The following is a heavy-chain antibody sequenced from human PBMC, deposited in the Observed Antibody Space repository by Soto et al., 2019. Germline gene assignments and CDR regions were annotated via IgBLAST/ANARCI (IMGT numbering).Heavy chain of an antibody. CDR1: GLTFSSYG. Sequence: PGGSLRLSCVASGLTFSSYGMHWVRQAPGKGLEWVAFISYDGSTQYYADSVKGRFTISRDNSKNTLYLRMNSLRAEDSALYYCAKDLVLFSVTAMSYGMDVWGQGTTVTVSS. CDR2: ISYDGSTQ. D-gene: IGHD2-21*02. V-gene: IGHV3-30*18. CDR3: AKDLVLFSVTAMSYGMDV. J-gene: IGHJ6*02.